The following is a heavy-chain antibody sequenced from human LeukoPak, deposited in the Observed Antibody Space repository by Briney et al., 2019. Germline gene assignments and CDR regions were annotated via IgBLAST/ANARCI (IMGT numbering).Heavy chain of an antibody. Sequence: PSETLSLTCTVSGGSISSYYWSWIRQPAGKGLEWIGRIYTRGSTNYNPSLKSRVTMSADTSKTQFSLKLSSVTAADAAVYYCAGEGHYYDSTGYYYGGEDYWGQGTLVTVSS. D-gene: IGHD3-22*01. CDR1: GGSISSYY. CDR2: IYTRGST. V-gene: IGHV4-4*07. CDR3: AGEGHYYDSTGYYYGGEDY. J-gene: IGHJ4*02.